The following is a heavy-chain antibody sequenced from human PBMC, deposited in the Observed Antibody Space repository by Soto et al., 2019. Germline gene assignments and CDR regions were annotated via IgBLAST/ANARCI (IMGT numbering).Heavy chain of an antibody. V-gene: IGHV3-23*01. D-gene: IGHD6-13*01. CDR3: AKGQQLVLVDWFDP. CDR2: ISGSGGST. Sequence: GGSLRLSCAASGFTFSSCAMSWVRQAPGKGLEWVSAISGSGGSTYYADSVKGRFTTSRDNSKNTLYLQMNSLRAEDTAVYYCAKGQQLVLVDWFDPWGQGTLVTVSS. J-gene: IGHJ5*02. CDR1: GFTFSSCA.